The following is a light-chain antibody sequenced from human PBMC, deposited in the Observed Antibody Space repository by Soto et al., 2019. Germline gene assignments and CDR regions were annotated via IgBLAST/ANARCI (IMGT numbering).Light chain of an antibody. Sequence: DVVMTQSPLSLPVTLGQPASIFCRSSQSLVYTDGNTYLSWFQQRPGQSPRRLLYQVSNRDSGVLDRFSGSGSVTDFTLKFSRVEAEDIGVYYCMQGTHWPPITFGQGTRLEIK. V-gene: IGKV2-30*01. J-gene: IGKJ5*01. CDR1: QSLVYTDGNTY. CDR2: QVS. CDR3: MQGTHWPPIT.